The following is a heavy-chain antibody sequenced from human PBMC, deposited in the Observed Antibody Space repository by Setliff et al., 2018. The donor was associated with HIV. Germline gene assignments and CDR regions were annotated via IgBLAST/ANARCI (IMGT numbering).Heavy chain of an antibody. CDR3: ARENDYVWGNYRYSFDY. CDR1: GFTFSTYA. Sequence: GGSLRLSCAASGFTFSTYAMSWVRQAPVKGLEWVANIKQDGSEKYYVDSVKGRFSISRDNPKNSLYLQMNSLRADDTAVYYCARENDYVWGNYRYSFDYWGQGTLVTSPQ. V-gene: IGHV3-7*01. D-gene: IGHD3-16*02. CDR2: IKQDGSEK. J-gene: IGHJ4*02.